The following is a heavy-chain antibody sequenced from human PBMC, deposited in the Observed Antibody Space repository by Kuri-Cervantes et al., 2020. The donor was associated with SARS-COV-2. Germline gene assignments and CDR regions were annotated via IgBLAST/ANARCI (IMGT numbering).Heavy chain of an antibody. Sequence: GSPRPSWSFPGCPISSNQWRTWLRQPPGKGLEWIGEIYHSGSTNYNPSLKSRVTISVDQSKNQFSLMLSSVTAADTAIYYCARGTRYCNGGARYSGFDPWGQGTLVTVSS. D-gene: IGHD2-8*02. J-gene: IGHJ5*02. CDR3: ARGTRYCNGGARYSGFDP. V-gene: IGHV4-4*02. CDR1: GCPISSNQW. CDR2: IYHSGST.